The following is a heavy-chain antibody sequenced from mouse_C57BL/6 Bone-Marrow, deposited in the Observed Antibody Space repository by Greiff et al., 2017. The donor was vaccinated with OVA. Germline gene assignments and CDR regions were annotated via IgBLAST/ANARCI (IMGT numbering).Heavy chain of an antibody. Sequence: EVKVEESGGGLVQPGGSMKLSCVASGFTFSNYWMNWVRQSPEKGLEWVAQIRLKSDNYATHYAESVKGRFTISRDDSKSSVYLQMNNLRAEDTGIYHCTVGTTVYAMDYWGQGTSVTVSS. CDR1: GFTFSNYW. J-gene: IGHJ4*01. V-gene: IGHV6-3*01. D-gene: IGHD1-1*01. CDR3: TVGTTVYAMDY. CDR2: IRLKSDNYAT.